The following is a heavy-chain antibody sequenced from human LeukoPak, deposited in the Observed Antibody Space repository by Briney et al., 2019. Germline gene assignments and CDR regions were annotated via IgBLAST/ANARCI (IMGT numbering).Heavy chain of an antibody. J-gene: IGHJ3*02. CDR3: AKVASTTRRHDAFDI. V-gene: IGHV1-2*02. CDR1: GYTFIGNY. D-gene: IGHD1-1*01. CDR2: ITPSSGGT. Sequence: GASVKVSCKASGYTFIGNYMHWVRQAPGQGLEWMGWITPSSGGTIYAQKFQGRVTMTRDMSISTAYMELSRLRSDDTAVYYCAKVASTTRRHDAFDIWGQGTLVTVSS.